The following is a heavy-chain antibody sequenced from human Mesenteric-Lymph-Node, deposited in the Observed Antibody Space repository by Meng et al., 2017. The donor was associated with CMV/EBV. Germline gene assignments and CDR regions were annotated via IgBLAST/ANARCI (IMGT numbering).Heavy chain of an antibody. CDR2: INPNRGGT. J-gene: IGHJ5*02. CDR3: ARDLQWLVGTFFDP. V-gene: IGHV1-2*02. CDR1: GGTFSSYA. Sequence: ASVKVSCKASGGTFSSYAISWVRQAPGQGLEWMGWINPNRGGTNFAQKFQGRVTMTRDTSINTAYMELSGLTSDDTAMYYCARDLQWLVGTFFDPWGQGTKVTVSS. D-gene: IGHD6-19*01.